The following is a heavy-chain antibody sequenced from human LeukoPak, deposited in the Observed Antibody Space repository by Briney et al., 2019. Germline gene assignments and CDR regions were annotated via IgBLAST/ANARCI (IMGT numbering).Heavy chain of an antibody. CDR3: ARGLMMAVAGRGEFHY. CDR1: GCSISSYY. J-gene: IGHJ4*02. CDR2: IYYSGST. Sequence: SETLSLTCTVSGCSISSYYWSWIRQPPGKGLEWIAYIYYSGSTNYNAALKKRVTISVDTSKSQFSLKLRSVTAADTAVYYCARGLMMAVAGRGEFHYWGQGTLVTVSS. V-gene: IGHV4-59*01. D-gene: IGHD6-13*01.